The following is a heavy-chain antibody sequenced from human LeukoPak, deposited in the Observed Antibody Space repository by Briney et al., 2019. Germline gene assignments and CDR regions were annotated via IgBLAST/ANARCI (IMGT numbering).Heavy chain of an antibody. Sequence: AETLSLTCAVSGGSISSSNWWSWFRQPPGKGLEWIGEIYHSGSTNYNPSLKSRVTISSDTSKNYFSLKLTSVTAADTAVYYCASGHCNSTTCPYYYYYMDVWGKGTPVTVSS. V-gene: IGHV4-4*02. D-gene: IGHD2-2*03. CDR3: ASGHCNSTTCPYYYYYMDV. CDR1: GGSISSSNW. J-gene: IGHJ6*03. CDR2: IYHSGST.